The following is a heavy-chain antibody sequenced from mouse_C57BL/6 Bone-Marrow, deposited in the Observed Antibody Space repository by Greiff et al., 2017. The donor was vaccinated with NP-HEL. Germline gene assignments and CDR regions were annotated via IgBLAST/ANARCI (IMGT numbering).Heavy chain of an antibody. CDR2: IYPGRGYT. CDR3: ARKVSYGSAYLDY. D-gene: IGHD1-1*01. J-gene: IGHJ2*01. Sequence: QVQLQQSGAELVRPGTSVKISCKASGYTFTHYWLGWVKQRPGHGLEWIGDIYPGRGYTNYTEKFKGRATLTADTSSSTAYMQLSSLTSEDSVVFFCARKVSYGSAYLDYWGQGTTLTVSS. V-gene: IGHV1-63*02. CDR1: GYTFTHYW.